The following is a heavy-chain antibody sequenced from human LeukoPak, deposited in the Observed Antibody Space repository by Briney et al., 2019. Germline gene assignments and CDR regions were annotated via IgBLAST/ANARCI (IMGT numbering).Heavy chain of an antibody. D-gene: IGHD3-10*01. CDR3: AKDSNNVLLWFGELLPNNYYYYYMDV. V-gene: IGHV3-30*02. J-gene: IGHJ6*03. CDR1: GFTFSSYG. Sequence: GGSLRLSCAASGFTFSSYGMHWVRQAPGKGLEWVAFIRYDGSNKYYADSVKGRFTISRDNSKNTLYLQMNSLRAEDTAVYYCAKDSNNVLLWFGELLPNNYYYYYMDVWGKGTTVTISS. CDR2: IRYDGSNK.